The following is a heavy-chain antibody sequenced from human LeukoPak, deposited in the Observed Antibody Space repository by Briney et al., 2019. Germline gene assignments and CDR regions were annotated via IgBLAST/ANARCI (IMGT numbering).Heavy chain of an antibody. CDR2: INHSGST. J-gene: IGHJ6*04. D-gene: IGHD6-13*01. V-gene: IGHV4-34*01. CDR1: GGSFSGYY. Sequence: SETLSLTCAVYGGSFSGYYWSWIRQPPGKGLEWIGEINHSGSTNYNPSLKSRVTISVDMSKNQFSLKLSSVTAADMAVYYCARDSIAAAKPYYYYGMDVWGKGTTVTVSS. CDR3: ARDSIAAAKPYYYYGMDV.